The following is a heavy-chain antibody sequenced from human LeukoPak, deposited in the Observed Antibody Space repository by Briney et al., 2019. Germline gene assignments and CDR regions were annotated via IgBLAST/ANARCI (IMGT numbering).Heavy chain of an antibody. CDR2: IKQDGGEK. CDR3: ARWNYDAGSWVLAY. V-gene: IGHV3-7*05. CDR1: GFTFRNHQ. Sequence: PGGSLTLSCAGSGFTFRNHQMNWVRRAPGQGLEGGAKIKQDGGEKHYVDPGKVRFTISRDNAKNSLYLQMNSLRVEDTAMYYCARWNYDAGSWVLAYWGQGTLVTVSS. J-gene: IGHJ4*02. D-gene: IGHD3-10*01.